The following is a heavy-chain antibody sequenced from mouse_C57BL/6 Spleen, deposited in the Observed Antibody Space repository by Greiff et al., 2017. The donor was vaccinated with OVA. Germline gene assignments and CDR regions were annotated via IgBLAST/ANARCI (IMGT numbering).Heavy chain of an antibody. CDR2: IDPSDSYT. CDR3: ARRELGRWYFDV. Sequence: QVQLQQPGAELVRPGTSVKLSCKASGYTFTSYWMHWVKQRPGQGLEWIGVIDPSDSYTNYNQKFKGKATLTVDTSSSTAYMQLSSLTSEDSAVYYCARRELGRWYFDVWGTGTTVTGSS. D-gene: IGHD4-1*01. CDR1: GYTFTSYW. J-gene: IGHJ1*03. V-gene: IGHV1-59*01.